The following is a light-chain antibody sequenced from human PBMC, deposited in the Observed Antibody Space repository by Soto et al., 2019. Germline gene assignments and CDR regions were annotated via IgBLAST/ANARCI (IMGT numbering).Light chain of an antibody. CDR2: YIS. Sequence: EIVLTQSPGTLSLSPGERAILSCRASQSISNGYLAWFQQKPGQAPRLLIYYISNSATGITDRFSGSGSGTDFTLTISRLEPEDVAVYYCQQSGASPETFGQGTKLEIK. V-gene: IGKV3-20*01. J-gene: IGKJ2*01. CDR1: QSISNGY. CDR3: QQSGASPET.